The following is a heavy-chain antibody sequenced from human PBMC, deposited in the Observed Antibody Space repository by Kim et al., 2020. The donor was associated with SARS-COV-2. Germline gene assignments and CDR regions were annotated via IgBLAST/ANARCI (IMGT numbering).Heavy chain of an antibody. D-gene: IGHD1-26*01. J-gene: IGHJ4*02. CDR1: GFTFSSYA. CDR2: ISSNGGST. Sequence: GGSLRLSCSASGFTFSSYAMHWVRQAPGKGLEYVSAISSNGGSTYYADSVKGRFTISRDNSKNTLYLQMSSLRAEDTAVYYCVKDISKEVGATREGNYWGQGTLVTVSS. CDR3: VKDISKEVGATREGNY. V-gene: IGHV3-64D*09.